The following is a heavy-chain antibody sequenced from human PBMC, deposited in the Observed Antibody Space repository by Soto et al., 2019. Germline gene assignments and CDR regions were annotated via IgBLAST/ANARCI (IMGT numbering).Heavy chain of an antibody. CDR3: ARATYYDFWSGYYRLDY. CDR2: IKQDGSEK. Sequence: GSLRLSCAASGFTFSSYWMSWVRQAPGKGLEWVANIKQDGSEKYYVDSVKGRFTISRDNAKNSLYLQMNSLGAEDTAVYYCARATYYDFWSGYYRLDYWGQGTLVTVSS. CDR1: GFTFSSYW. D-gene: IGHD3-3*01. V-gene: IGHV3-7*03. J-gene: IGHJ4*02.